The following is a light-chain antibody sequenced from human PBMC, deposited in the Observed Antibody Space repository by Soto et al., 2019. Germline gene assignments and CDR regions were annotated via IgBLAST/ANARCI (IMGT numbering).Light chain of an antibody. J-gene: IGKJ1*01. CDR2: DAS. V-gene: IGKV1-5*01. CDR1: QSISSW. CDR3: QQYNSYSPWT. Sequence: DIRMTQSPSTLSASVGDRVTITCRASQSISSWWAWYQQKPGKAPKLLIYDASSLESGVPSRFSGSGSGTEFPLTISSLQPDDFATYNCQQYNSYSPWTFGQGNKVEIK.